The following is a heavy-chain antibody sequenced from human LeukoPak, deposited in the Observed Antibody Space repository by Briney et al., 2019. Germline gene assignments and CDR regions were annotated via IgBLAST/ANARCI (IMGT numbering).Heavy chain of an antibody. CDR3: AKALGGRGYSYGALDY. Sequence: SQTLSLTCTVSGGSISSGGYYWNWFRQHPEKGLEWIGNIYDSGNTYYSPSLKSLVTISLDTSKNQFSLKLSSVTAADTAVYYCAKALGGRGYSYGALDYWGREYWSPSPQ. J-gene: IGHJ4*02. V-gene: IGHV4-31*01. D-gene: IGHD5-18*01. CDR2: IYDSGNT. CDR1: GGSISSGGYY.